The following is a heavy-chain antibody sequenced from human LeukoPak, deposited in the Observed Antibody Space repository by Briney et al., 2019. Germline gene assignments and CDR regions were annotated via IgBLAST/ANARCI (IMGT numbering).Heavy chain of an antibody. CDR3: ARGGYGDTAMGY. Sequence: SETLSLTCTVSGGSISSYYWSWIRQPPGKGLEWSGYIYYSGSTNYNPSLKSRVTISVDTSKYQFSLKLSSVTAADTAVYYCARGGYGDTAMGYWGQGTLVTVSS. J-gene: IGHJ4*02. V-gene: IGHV4-59*08. CDR2: IYYSGST. CDR1: GGSISSYY. D-gene: IGHD5-18*01.